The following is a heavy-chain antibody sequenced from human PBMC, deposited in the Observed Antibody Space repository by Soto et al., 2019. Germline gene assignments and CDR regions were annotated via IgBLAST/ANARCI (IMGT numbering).Heavy chain of an antibody. J-gene: IGHJ4*02. CDR3: ARALYYDFWSGPLSD. Sequence: QVPLVESGGGVVQPGRSLRLSCAASGFTFSSYAMHWVRQAPGKGLEWVAVISYDGSNKYYADSVKGRFTISRDNSKNTLYLQMNSLRAEDTAVYYCARALYYDFWSGPLSDWGQGTLVTVSS. CDR2: ISYDGSNK. V-gene: IGHV3-30-3*01. D-gene: IGHD3-3*01. CDR1: GFTFSSYA.